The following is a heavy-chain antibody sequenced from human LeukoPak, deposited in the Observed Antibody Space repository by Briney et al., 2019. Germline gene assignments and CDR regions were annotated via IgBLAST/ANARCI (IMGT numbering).Heavy chain of an antibody. J-gene: IGHJ4*02. CDR2: IYPGDSDT. D-gene: IGHD3-22*01. V-gene: IGHV5-51*01. CDR3: ARHSYAYDSSGYYYVLYDY. CDR1: GYSFTSYW. Sequence: GESLKISCKGSGYSFTSYWIGWVRQMPGKGLEWMGIIYPGDSDTRYSPSFQGQVTISADKSISTAYLQWSSLKASDTAMYYCARHSYAYDSSGYYYVLYDYWGQGTLVTVSS.